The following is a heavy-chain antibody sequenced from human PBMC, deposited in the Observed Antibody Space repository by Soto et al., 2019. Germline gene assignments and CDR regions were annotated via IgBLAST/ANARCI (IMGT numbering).Heavy chain of an antibody. CDR3: ARVKSGYDFAY. CDR1: GYTFTSYV. J-gene: IGHJ4*02. D-gene: IGHD5-12*01. V-gene: IGHV1-18*01. CDR2: ISAYNGNT. Sequence: QVRLVQSGAEVKKPGASVKVSCKASGYTFTSYVINWVRQAPGQGLEWMGWISAYNGNTHYAQKLQGRVTMTTYTSTSTAYMELRSLRSDDTAVYYCARVKSGYDFAYWGQGTLVTVSS.